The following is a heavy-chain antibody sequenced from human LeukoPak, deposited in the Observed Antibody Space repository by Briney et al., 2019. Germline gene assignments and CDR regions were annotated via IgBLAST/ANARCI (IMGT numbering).Heavy chain of an antibody. Sequence: SETLSLTCAVSGGSFSGYYCSWIRQLPGKGLEWIGEINQSGRTNYNPSLKRRVTISVDTSKNQISLKLSFVTATDTALYSCARAWVGFWHNSYADDNSFDIWGQGTMVTVSS. CDR2: INQSGRT. J-gene: IGHJ3*02. V-gene: IGHV4-34*01. CDR3: ARAWVGFWHNSYADDNSFDI. D-gene: IGHD5-18*01. CDR1: GGSFSGYY.